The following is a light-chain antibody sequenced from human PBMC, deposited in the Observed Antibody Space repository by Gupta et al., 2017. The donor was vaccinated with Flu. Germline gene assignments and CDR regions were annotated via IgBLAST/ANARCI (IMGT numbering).Light chain of an antibody. Sequence: DIQMTQSPSSLSASVGDRVTITCRASQSISSYLNWYQQKPGKAPKLLIYAASSLQSGVPSRFSGSGSGTDFTLTISSLQPEYFANYYCQKSSQFGGGTKVEIK. CDR3: QKSSQ. CDR2: AAS. V-gene: IGKV1-39*01. CDR1: QSISSY. J-gene: IGKJ4*02.